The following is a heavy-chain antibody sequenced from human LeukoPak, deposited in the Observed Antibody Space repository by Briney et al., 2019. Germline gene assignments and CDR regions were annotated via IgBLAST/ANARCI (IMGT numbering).Heavy chain of an antibody. J-gene: IGHJ3*02. D-gene: IGHD3-3*01. CDR1: GYTFTGYY. Sequence: ASVKVSCKASGYTFTGYYMHWVRQAPGQGLEWMGWINPNSGGTNYAQKFQGRVTMTRDTSISTAYMELSRLRSDDTAVYYCARDRRRITIFGVALDAFDIWGQGTMVTVSS. CDR2: INPNSGGT. V-gene: IGHV1-2*02. CDR3: ARDRRRITIFGVALDAFDI.